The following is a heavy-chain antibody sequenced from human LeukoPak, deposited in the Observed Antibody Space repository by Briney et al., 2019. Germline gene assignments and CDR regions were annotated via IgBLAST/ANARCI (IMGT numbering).Heavy chain of an antibody. CDR2: ISSSGSTI. D-gene: IGHD3-22*01. Sequence: PGGSLRLSCAASGFTFSSYEMNWVRRAPGKGLEWVSYISSSGSTIYYADSVKGRFTISRDNAKNSLYLQMNSLRAEDTAVYYCARGQRCYDSSGYYCNDAFDIWGKGTTVTVSS. CDR1: GFTFSSYE. V-gene: IGHV3-48*03. CDR3: ARGQRCYDSSGYYCNDAFDI. J-gene: IGHJ3*02.